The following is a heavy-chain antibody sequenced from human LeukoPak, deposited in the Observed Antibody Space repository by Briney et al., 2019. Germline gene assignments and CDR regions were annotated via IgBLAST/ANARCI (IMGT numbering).Heavy chain of an antibody. CDR1: GYTFTGYY. D-gene: IGHD2-2*02. Sequence: ASVKVSCKASGYTFTGYYMHWVRQAPGQGLEWMGWINPNSSGTNYAQKFQGRVTMTRDTSISTAYMELSRLRSDDTAVYYCARDKCSSTSCYTGTFYYYYYYMDVWGKGTTVTVSS. J-gene: IGHJ6*03. V-gene: IGHV1-2*02. CDR2: INPNSSGT. CDR3: ARDKCSSTSCYTGTFYYYYYYMDV.